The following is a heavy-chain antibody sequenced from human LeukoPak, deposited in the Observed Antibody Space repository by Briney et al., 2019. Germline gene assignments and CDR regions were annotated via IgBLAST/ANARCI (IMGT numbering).Heavy chain of an antibody. CDR3: AKDFRDGYNPYYFDY. CDR1: GFTFSSYV. D-gene: IGHD5-24*01. Sequence: GGSLRLSCAASGFTFSSYVMSWVRQAPGEGVEWVSALSGSSGDTYYADSVKGRITISRDNSKHTLYLQMNSLRDEDTAVYYCAKDFRDGYNPYYFDYWGQGTLVTVSS. J-gene: IGHJ4*02. CDR2: LSGSSGDT. V-gene: IGHV3-23*01.